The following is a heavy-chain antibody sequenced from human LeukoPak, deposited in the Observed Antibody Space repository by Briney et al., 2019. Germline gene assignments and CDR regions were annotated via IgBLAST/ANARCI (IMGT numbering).Heavy chain of an antibody. J-gene: IGHJ4*02. CDR2: IWYDGSDK. CDR1: GFTFSSYG. D-gene: IGHD3-10*01. V-gene: IGHV3-33*06. Sequence: GGSLRLSCAASGFTFSSYGMHWVRQAPGKGLEWVAVIWYDGSDKYYADSVKGRFTISRDNSKNTLYLQMNSLRAEDTAVYYCAKSAMDVLLWFWDYWGQGTLVTVSS. CDR3: AKSAMDVLLWFWDY.